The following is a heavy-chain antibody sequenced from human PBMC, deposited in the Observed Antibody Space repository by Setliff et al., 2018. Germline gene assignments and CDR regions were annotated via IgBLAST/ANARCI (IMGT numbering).Heavy chain of an antibody. CDR2: IRFDGSLK. CDR3: ARARGYNFGYADS. J-gene: IGHJ4*02. Sequence: GESLKISCAASGFNFANSGMHWVRQAPGKGLEWVTLIRFDGSLKYYGDSVRGRFTVARDNSENTVHLQMNSLRADDTARYFCARARGYNFGYADSWGQGTLVTVSS. CDR1: GFNFANSG. D-gene: IGHD5-12*01. V-gene: IGHV3-30*02.